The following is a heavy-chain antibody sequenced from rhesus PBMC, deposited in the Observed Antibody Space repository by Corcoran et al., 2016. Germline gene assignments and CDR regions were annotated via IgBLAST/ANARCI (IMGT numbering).Heavy chain of an antibody. CDR1: GGSISGGYYC. J-gene: IGHJ4*01. CDR2: IYSSSWNT. V-gene: IGHV4S12*01. Sequence: QVKLQESGPGLVTPLETLSLTCAVSGGSISGGYYCWRWIRQPPGKGLEWVGGIYSSSWNTHYNPSLKSRVTIAKDTSTKQVSLELSSVTAAVPAVYDCARGGSEIQRVELIMDYWGQGVLVTVSS. D-gene: IGHD5-24*01. CDR3: ARGGSEIQRVELIMDY.